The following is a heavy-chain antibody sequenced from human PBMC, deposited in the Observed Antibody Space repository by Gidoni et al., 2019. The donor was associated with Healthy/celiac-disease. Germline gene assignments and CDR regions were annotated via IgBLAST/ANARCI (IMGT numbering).Heavy chain of an antibody. CDR1: GFTVSSYA. D-gene: IGHD4-17*01. V-gene: IGHV3-23*01. Sequence: EVQLLESGGGLVQPGGSLSLSCHASGFTVSSYAMSWVRQAPGKGLEWVSAISGSVGSTYYADSVKGRFTISRDNSKNTLYLQMNSLRAEDTAVYYCAKDYGDEDDAFDIWGQGTMVTVSS. CDR3: AKDYGDEDDAFDI. CDR2: ISGSVGST. J-gene: IGHJ3*02.